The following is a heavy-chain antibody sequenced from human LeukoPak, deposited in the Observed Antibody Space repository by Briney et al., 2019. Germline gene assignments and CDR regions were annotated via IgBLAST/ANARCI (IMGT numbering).Heavy chain of an antibody. CDR2: IYPGDSDT. D-gene: IGHD3-3*01. Sequence: NRGESLKISCKGSGYSFTSYWIGWVRQMPGKGLEWMGIIYPGDSDTRYSPSFQGQVTISADKSISTAYLQWSSLKASDTAMYYCARERCDFWSGYYPSYFYYWGQGTLVTVSS. V-gene: IGHV5-51*01. CDR3: ARERCDFWSGYYPSYFYY. J-gene: IGHJ4*02. CDR1: GYSFTSYW.